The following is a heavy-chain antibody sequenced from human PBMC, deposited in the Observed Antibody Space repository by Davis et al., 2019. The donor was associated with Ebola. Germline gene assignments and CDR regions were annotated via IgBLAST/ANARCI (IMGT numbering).Heavy chain of an antibody. CDR2: INPSGGST. V-gene: IGHV1-46*01. Sequence: ASVKVSCKASGYTFTSYYMHWVRQAPGQGLEWMGIINPSGGSTSYAQKFQGRVTMTRDTSTSTVYMELSSLRSDDTAVYYCARENCSGGSCYVFDYWGQGTLVTVSS. J-gene: IGHJ4*02. CDR3: ARENCSGGSCYVFDY. D-gene: IGHD2-15*01. CDR1: GYTFTSYY.